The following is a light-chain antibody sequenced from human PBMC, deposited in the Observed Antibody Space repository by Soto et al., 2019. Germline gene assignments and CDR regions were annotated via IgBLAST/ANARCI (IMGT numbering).Light chain of an antibody. V-gene: IGKV1-39*01. CDR3: QQSYSTPT. Sequence: DIQMTQSPSSLSASVGDRVTITCRASQSISIYLNWYQQKPGKAPILLVYAGSSLQGGVPSRFDGSGSGTDFTLTITSLQPEDFATYYCQQSYSTPTFGGGTRLEIK. CDR2: AGS. J-gene: IGKJ5*01. CDR1: QSISIY.